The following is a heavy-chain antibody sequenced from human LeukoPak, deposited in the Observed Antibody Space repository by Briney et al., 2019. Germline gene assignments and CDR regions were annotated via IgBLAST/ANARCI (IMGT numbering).Heavy chain of an antibody. J-gene: IGHJ4*02. CDR3: ARDHGVTTFPAALGY. CDR1: GFTVSSNY. V-gene: IGHV3-66*01. Sequence: PGGSLRLSCAASGFTVSSNYMSWVRQAPGKGLEWVSVIYSGGSTYYADSVKGRFTISRDNSKNSLYLQMNSLRAEDTAVYYCARDHGVTTFPAALGYWGQGTLVTVSS. CDR2: IYSGGST. D-gene: IGHD4-11*01.